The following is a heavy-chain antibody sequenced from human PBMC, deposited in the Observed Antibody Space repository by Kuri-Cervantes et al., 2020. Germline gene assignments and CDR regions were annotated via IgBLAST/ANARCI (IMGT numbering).Heavy chain of an antibody. CDR2: ISPYNNNT. J-gene: IGHJ5*02. D-gene: IGHD3-3*01. CDR1: GYTFTSYA. V-gene: IGHV1-18*01. Sequence: ASAKVSCKASGYTFTSYAMNWVRQAPGQGLEWMGWISPYNNNTNYAQKLQGRVTLTTDTSTNTAYMDLRSLRSDDTAVYYCARSHHDFWRFDPWGRGTLVTVSS. CDR3: ARSHHDFWRFDP.